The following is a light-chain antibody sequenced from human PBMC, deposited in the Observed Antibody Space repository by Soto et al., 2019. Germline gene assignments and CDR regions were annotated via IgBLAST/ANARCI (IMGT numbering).Light chain of an antibody. CDR2: SNN. CDR1: SSNIGSNY. V-gene: IGLV1-47*02. CDR3: AAWDDSLSGYV. J-gene: IGLJ1*01. Sequence: QSVLTQPPSASGTPGQRVTISCSGSSSNIGSNYVYWYQQLPGTAPKLLIYSNNQRPSGVPHRFPGSKSGTSASLAISGLRSGDEADYYCAAWDDSLSGYVFGTGTKVTVL.